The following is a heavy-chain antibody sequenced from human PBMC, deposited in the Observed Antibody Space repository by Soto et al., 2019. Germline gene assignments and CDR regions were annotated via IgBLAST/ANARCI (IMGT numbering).Heavy chain of an antibody. CDR1: GGTFSSYA. D-gene: IGHD4-4*01. Sequence: QVQLVQSGAEVKKPGSSVKVSCKASGGTFSSYAISWVRQAPGQGLEWMGGIIPIFGTADYAQKFQGRVTITADEATSTSYMELSSLRSEDTAVYYCARDGGVYDYSPFDYWGQGTLVTVSS. CDR2: IIPIFGTA. CDR3: ARDGGVYDYSPFDY. V-gene: IGHV1-69*12. J-gene: IGHJ4*02.